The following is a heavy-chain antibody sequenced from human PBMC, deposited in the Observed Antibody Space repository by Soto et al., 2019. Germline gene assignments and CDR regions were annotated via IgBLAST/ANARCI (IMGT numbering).Heavy chain of an antibody. J-gene: IGHJ4*02. CDR2: IIPIFGTA. V-gene: IGHV1-69*06. CDR3: ARGRVRYDYVWGSYRFDY. D-gene: IGHD3-16*02. Sequence: ASVKVSCKASGGTFSSYAISWVRQAPGQGLEWMGGIIPIFGTANYAQKFQGRVTITADKSTSTAYMELSSLRSEDTAVYYCARGRVRYDYVWGSYRFDYWGQGTLVTVSS. CDR1: GGTFSSYA.